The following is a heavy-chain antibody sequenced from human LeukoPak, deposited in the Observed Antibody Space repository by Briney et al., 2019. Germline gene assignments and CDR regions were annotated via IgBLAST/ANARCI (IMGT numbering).Heavy chain of an antibody. CDR3: TLFNH. Sequence: PGGSLRLSCAASGFTFSSYAMSWVRRAPGKGLEWVGVISFDGSNEYYANSVKGRFAISRDNSKNTLYLQMNSLRAEDTAVYYCTLFNHWGQGALVTVSS. V-gene: IGHV3-30*09. CDR2: ISFDGSNE. CDR1: GFTFSSYA. J-gene: IGHJ5*02.